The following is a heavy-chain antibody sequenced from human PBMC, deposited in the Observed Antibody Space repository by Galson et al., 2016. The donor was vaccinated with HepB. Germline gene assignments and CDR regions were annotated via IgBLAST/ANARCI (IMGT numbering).Heavy chain of an antibody. V-gene: IGHV1-18*01. CDR1: GYTFSNYG. CDR2: ISGYSGNT. D-gene: IGHD3-16*02. J-gene: IGHJ6*02. Sequence: QSGAEVKKPGASVKVSCKASGYTFSNYGITWVRQAPGQGPEWMGWISGYSGNTKYAQKFQARVTMTTDTSTTTAYMELRSLRSDDTAVYYCTRVPNYDYVWVSYRYGYYHGMGVWGQGTTVTVSS. CDR3: TRVPNYDYVWVSYRYGYYHGMGV.